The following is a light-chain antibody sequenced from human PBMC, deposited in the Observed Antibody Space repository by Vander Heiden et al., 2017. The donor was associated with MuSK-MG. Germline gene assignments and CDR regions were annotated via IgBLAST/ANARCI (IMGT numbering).Light chain of an antibody. V-gene: IGLV1-40*01. CDR1: TSNIGPVYV. CDR2: GNS. CDR3: QSYDSSLSGPVV. Sequence: QSVLTQPPSVSGAPGHRVTISCTGSTSNIGPVYVVPWYQQLPGTAPKLLIYGNSNRPSGVPDRFSGSKSGTSASLAITGLQAEDEADYYCQSYDSSLSGPVVFGGGTKLTVL. J-gene: IGLJ2*01.